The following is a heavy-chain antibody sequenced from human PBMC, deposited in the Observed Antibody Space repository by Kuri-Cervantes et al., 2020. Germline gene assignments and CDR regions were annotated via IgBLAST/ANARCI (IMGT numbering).Heavy chain of an antibody. D-gene: IGHD3-9*01. J-gene: IGHJ4*02. CDR1: GFTFSSYA. CDR3: ARAGYYDILTGYSANDY. CDR2: ISWNSGSI. Sequence: GGSLRLSCAASGFTFSSYAMSWVRQAPGKGLEWVSGISWNSGSIGYADSLKGRFTISRDNAKNSLYLQMNSLRAEDTAVYYCARAGYYDILTGYSANDYWGQGTLVTVSS. V-gene: IGHV3-9*01.